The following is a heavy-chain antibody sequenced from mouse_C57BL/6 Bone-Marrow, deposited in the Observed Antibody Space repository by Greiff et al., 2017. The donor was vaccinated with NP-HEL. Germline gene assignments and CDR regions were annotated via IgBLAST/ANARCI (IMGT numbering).Heavy chain of an antibody. CDR1: GYTFTSYG. CDR3: ARGYYGSSLYYFDY. J-gene: IGHJ2*01. D-gene: IGHD1-1*01. CDR2: IYPRSGNT. V-gene: IGHV1-81*01. Sequence: QVQLQQSGAELARPGASVKLSCKASGYTFTSYGISWAKQRTGQGLEWIGEIYPRSGNTYYNEKFKGKATLTADKSSSTAYMELRSLTSDDSAVYFGARGYYGSSLYYFDYWGQGTTLTVSS.